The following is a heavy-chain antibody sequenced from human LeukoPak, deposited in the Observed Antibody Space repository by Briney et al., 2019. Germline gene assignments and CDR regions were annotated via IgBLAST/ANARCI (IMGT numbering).Heavy chain of an antibody. J-gene: IGHJ4*02. Sequence: SETLSLTCTVSGGSISSGSYYWSWIRQPGGKGLEWIGRIYTSGSTNSNPSPKNRVTKSVDTSKNQFSLTLSSVTAADTAVYSCASLVTKYGSGSYYFDYWGQGTLVTVSS. V-gene: IGHV4-61*02. CDR1: GGSISSGSYY. CDR2: IYTSGST. CDR3: ASLVTKYGSGSYYFDY. D-gene: IGHD3-10*01.